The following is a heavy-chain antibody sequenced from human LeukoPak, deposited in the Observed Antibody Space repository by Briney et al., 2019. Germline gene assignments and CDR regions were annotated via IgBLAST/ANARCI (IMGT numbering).Heavy chain of an antibody. CDR2: IPYDGSNK. CDR3: AKAGYGDVNFDY. V-gene: IGHV3-30*18. Sequence: GGSLRLSCAASGFTFSSYGMHWVRQAPGKGLEWVAVIPYDGSNKYYADSVKGRFTISRDNSKNTLCLQMNSLRAEDTAVYYCAKAGYGDVNFDYWGQGTLVTVSS. CDR1: GFTFSSYG. J-gene: IGHJ4*02. D-gene: IGHD4-17*01.